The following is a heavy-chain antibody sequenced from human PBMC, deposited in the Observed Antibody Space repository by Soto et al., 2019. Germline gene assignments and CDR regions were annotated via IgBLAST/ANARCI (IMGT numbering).Heavy chain of an antibody. CDR3: TKEYSHDNWFFEL. CDR1: GFSFRSSG. Sequence: QVQLVESGGGVVQPGGSVTLSCEASGFSFRSSGMQWVRQAPVKGLEWVAVISSSGTNKYYSDSVKGRFTISRDNSKYTVYLQMDGLTSEDTAVYFCTKEYSHDNWFFELWGHGTLVTVSS. D-gene: IGHD5-18*01. CDR2: ISSSGTNK. V-gene: IGHV3-30*18. J-gene: IGHJ2*01.